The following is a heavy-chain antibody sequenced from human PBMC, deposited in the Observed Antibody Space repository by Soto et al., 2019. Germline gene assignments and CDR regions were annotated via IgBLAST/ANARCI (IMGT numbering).Heavy chain of an antibody. J-gene: IGHJ6*02. CDR1: GFTFSPYA. CDR2: ISGSGGNT. D-gene: IGHD3-16*01. Sequence: HPGGSLRLSCAASGFTFSPYAMTWVRQAPGKGLEWVSGISGSGGNTNYADSVKGRFTVSRDNSKRTLSLQMNSLTEEDTAIYYCAKGLRRLLRTQYYYGLDVWGRGTTVTVSS. CDR3: AKGLRRLLRTQYYYGLDV. V-gene: IGHV3-23*01.